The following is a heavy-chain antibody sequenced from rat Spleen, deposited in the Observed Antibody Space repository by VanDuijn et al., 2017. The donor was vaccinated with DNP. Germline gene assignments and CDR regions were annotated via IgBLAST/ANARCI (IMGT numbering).Heavy chain of an antibody. CDR1: GFTFSDYY. J-gene: IGHJ2*01. V-gene: IGHV5-22*01. CDR2: IGSDGYAP. CDR3: ARRYYASYFDY. Sequence: EVQLVESGGGLVQPGRSLKLSCAASGFTFSDYYMAWVRQAPTKGLEWVALIGSDGYAPYYGDYVKGRVTISRDNAKSTLYLQMNSLRSEDMATYYCARRYYASYFDYWGQGVMVTVYS. D-gene: IGHD1-6*01.